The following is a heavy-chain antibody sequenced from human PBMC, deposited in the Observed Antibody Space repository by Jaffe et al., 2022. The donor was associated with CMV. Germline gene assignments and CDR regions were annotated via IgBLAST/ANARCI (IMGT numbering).Heavy chain of an antibody. CDR1: GFTFSSYG. Sequence: QVQLVESGGGVVQPGRSLRLSCAASGFTFSSYGMHWVRQAPGKGLEWVAVIWYDGSNKYYADSVKGRFTISRDNSKNTLYLQMNSLRAEDTAVYYCARDQVYYGSGSYYKTPLGAFDIWGQGTMVTVSS. CDR2: IWYDGSNK. CDR3: ARDQVYYGSGSYYKTPLGAFDI. J-gene: IGHJ3*02. D-gene: IGHD3-10*01. V-gene: IGHV3-33*08.